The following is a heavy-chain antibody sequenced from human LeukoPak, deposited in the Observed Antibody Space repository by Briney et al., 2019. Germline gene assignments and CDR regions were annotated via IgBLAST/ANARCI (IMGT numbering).Heavy chain of an antibody. D-gene: IGHD3-10*01. CDR2: ISGSGGST. J-gene: IGHJ4*02. V-gene: IGHV3-23*01. CDR1: GFTFDDYA. Sequence: PGGSLRLSCAASGFTFDDYAMHWVRQAPGKGLEWVSAISGSGGSTYYADSVKGRFTISRDNSKNTLYLQMNSLRAEDTAVYYCAKRWGPYGSGSYYFDYWGQGTLVTVSS. CDR3: AKRWGPYGSGSYYFDY.